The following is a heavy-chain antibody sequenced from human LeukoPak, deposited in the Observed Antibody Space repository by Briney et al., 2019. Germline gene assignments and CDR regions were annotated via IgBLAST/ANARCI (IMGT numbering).Heavy chain of an antibody. Sequence: GGSLRLSCAASGFTFSSYSMNWVRQAPGKGLEWVSSISSSSSYIYYADSVKGRFTISRNNAKNSLYLQMNSLRAEDTAVYYCAREYYYDSSGYYFDYWGQGTLVTVSS. CDR2: ISSSSSYI. D-gene: IGHD3-22*01. V-gene: IGHV3-21*01. CDR1: GFTFSSYS. J-gene: IGHJ4*02. CDR3: AREYYYDSSGYYFDY.